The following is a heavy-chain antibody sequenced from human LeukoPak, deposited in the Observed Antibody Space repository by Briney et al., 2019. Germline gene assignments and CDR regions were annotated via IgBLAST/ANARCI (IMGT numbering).Heavy chain of an antibody. Sequence: GGSLRLSCAGAGFTFSNYGMSWVRQAPGKGLEWVSAISNNGGYTYYADSVQGRFTISRDNSKSTLCLQMNSLRAEDTAVYYCAKQLGYCSDGSCYFPYWGQGTLVTVSS. CDR2: ISNNGGYT. V-gene: IGHV3-23*01. CDR3: AKQLGYCSDGSCYFPY. J-gene: IGHJ4*02. CDR1: GFTFSNYG. D-gene: IGHD2-15*01.